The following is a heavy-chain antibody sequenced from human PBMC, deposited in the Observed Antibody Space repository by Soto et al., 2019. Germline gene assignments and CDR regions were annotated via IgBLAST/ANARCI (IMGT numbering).Heavy chain of an antibody. D-gene: IGHD5-18*01. CDR1: GGTFSSYA. CDR3: ARSRGYSYGYTPVYYYYGMDV. J-gene: IGHJ6*02. V-gene: IGHV1-69*13. CDR2: IIPIFGTA. Sequence: ASVKVSCKASGGTFSSYAISWVRQAPGQGLEWMGGIIPIFGTANYAQKFQGRVTITADESTSTAYMELSSLRSEDTAVYYCARSRGYSYGYTPVYYYYGMDVWGQGTTVTVSS.